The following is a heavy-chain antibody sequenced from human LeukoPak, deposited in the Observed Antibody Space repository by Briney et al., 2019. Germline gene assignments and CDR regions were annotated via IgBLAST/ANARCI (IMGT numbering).Heavy chain of an antibody. D-gene: IGHD6-13*01. CDR2: VDGGGGGT. CDR1: GFTVSNTY. J-gene: IGHJ4*02. CDR3: AKQSAGSAAWYSLHYDF. V-gene: IGHV3-23*01. Sequence: HPGGSLRLSCAASGFTVSNTYMTWVRQAPGRGLEWVSSVDGGGGGTYYADSVKGRFTISRDNSKDTLYLQMNGLRAEDTAVYFCAKQSAGSAAWYSLHYDFWGQGTLVTVSS.